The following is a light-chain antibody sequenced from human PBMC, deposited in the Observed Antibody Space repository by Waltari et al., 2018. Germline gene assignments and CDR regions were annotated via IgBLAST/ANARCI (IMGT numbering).Light chain of an antibody. Sequence: QTVVTQEPSFSVSPGGTVTLTFALSSGSVFTSFSPGWYQQTPGQAPRTLIYSTNTRSSGVPDRFSGSILGSKAALTITGAQADDESDYYCVLYLPSGIWVFGGGTKLTVL. CDR2: STN. CDR3: VLYLPSGIWV. CDR1: SGSVFTSFS. V-gene: IGLV8-61*01. J-gene: IGLJ3*02.